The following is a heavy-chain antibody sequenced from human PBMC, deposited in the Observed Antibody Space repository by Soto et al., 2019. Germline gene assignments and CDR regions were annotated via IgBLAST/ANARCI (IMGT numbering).Heavy chain of an antibody. CDR2: IIPIFGTA. CDR1: GGTFSSYA. V-gene: IGHV1-69*13. Sequence: ASVKVSCKASGGTFSSYAISWVRQAPGQGLEWMGGIIPIFGTANYAQKFQGRVTITADESTSTAYMELSSLRSEDTAVYYCVYGSGSYYRNSYYYYGMDVWGQGTTVTSP. CDR3: VYGSGSYYRNSYYYYGMDV. J-gene: IGHJ6*02. D-gene: IGHD3-10*01.